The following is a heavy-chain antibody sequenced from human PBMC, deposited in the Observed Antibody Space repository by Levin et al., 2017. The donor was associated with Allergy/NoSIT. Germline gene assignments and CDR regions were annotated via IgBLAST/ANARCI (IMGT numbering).Heavy chain of an antibody. V-gene: IGHV4-39*01. Sequence: SETLSLTCTVSGGSISGSSNYWGWIRQPPGKGLEWIVSIYYSGSTYYTPSLKSRATISVDTSKSQFSLKLSSVTAADTAVYYCASQARSSGRYSSSPSYYYGLDVWGQGTTVTVSS. CDR2: IYYSGST. CDR3: ASQARSSGRYSSSPSYYYGLDV. D-gene: IGHD6-6*01. CDR1: GGSISGSSNY. J-gene: IGHJ6*02.